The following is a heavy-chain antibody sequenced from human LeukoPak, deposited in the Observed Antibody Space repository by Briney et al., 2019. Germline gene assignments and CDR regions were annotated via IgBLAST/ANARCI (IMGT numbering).Heavy chain of an antibody. J-gene: IGHJ4*02. CDR2: ISGGGSTI. V-gene: IGHV3-23*01. CDR3: TKGVIVVVPAARGFEY. Sequence: GGSLRLSCAASGFTFSSYSMNWVRQAPGRGLEWVSVISGGGSTIHYADSVKGRFTISRDNSKNTLYLQMNGLRAEDTAVYYCTKGVIVVVPAARGFEYWGQGTRVTVSS. D-gene: IGHD2-2*01. CDR1: GFTFSSYS.